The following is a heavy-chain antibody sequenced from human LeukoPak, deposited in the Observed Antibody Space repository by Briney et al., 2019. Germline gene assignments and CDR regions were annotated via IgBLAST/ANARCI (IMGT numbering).Heavy chain of an antibody. J-gene: IGHJ3*02. CDR2: IKQDGSEK. D-gene: IGHD3-10*01. V-gene: IGHV3-7*01. CDR1: GLTFSSYW. Sequence: GGSLRLSCAASGLTFSSYWMSWVRQAPGKGLEWVANIKQDGSEKYYVDSVKGRFTISRDNAKNSLYLQMSSLRDEDTAVYYCARAGSLPIVFDIWGQGTMVTVSS. CDR3: ARAGSLPIVFDI.